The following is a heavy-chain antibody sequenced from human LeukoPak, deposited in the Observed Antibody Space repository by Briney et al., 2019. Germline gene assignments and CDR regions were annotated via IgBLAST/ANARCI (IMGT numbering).Heavy chain of an antibody. D-gene: IGHD3-16*01. CDR1: GFTFSGSA. CDR2: IRSKANSYAT. J-gene: IGHJ4*02. V-gene: IGHV3-73*01. Sequence: PGGSLRLSCATSGFTFSGSARHWVRQASGKGLEWVGRIRSKANSYATAYAASVKGRFTISRDDSKNTAYLQMNSLKTEDTAVYYCTSSRGGPIIYDYWGQGTLVTVSS. CDR3: TSSRGGPIIYDY.